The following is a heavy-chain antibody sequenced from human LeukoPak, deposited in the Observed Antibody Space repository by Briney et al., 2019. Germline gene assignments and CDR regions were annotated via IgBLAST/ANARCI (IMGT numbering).Heavy chain of an antibody. CDR1: GYTLTELS. CDR2: FDPEDGEA. J-gene: IGHJ3*02. CDR3: ATDQGISVGVPDAFDI. Sequence: ASVKVSRKVSGYTLTELSMHWVRQAPGKGLEWMGGFDPEDGEAIYAQKFQGRVTMTEDTSTDTAYMELSSLRSEDTAVYYCATDQGISVGVPDAFDIWGQGTMVTVSS. V-gene: IGHV1-24*01. D-gene: IGHD3-10*01.